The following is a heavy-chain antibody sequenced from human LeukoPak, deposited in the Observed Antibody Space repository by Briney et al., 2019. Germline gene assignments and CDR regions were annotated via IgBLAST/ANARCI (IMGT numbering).Heavy chain of an antibody. V-gene: IGHV3-30*18. CDR3: AKDEAARRLYYYDSSGYPYY. D-gene: IGHD3-22*01. Sequence: PGGSLRLSCAASGFTVSSYGMHWVRQAPGKGLEWVTVISYDGSNKYYADSVKGRFTISRDNSKNTLYLQMNSLRAEDTAVYYCAKDEAARRLYYYDSSGYPYYWGQGTLVTVSS. J-gene: IGHJ4*02. CDR1: GFTVSSYG. CDR2: ISYDGSNK.